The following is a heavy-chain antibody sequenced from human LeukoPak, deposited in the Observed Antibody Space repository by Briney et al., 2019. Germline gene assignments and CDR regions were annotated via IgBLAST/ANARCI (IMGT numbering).Heavy chain of an antibody. D-gene: IGHD6-6*01. CDR3: AKRPVAARCFDY. CDR1: GFTFSSYW. CDR2: INSDGSST. Sequence: PGGSLRLSCAASGFTFSSYWMHWVRQAPGKGLVWVSRINSDGSSTSYADSVKGRFTISRDNSKNTLYLQMNSLRAEDTAVYYCAKRPVAARCFDYWGQGTLVTVSS. V-gene: IGHV3-74*01. J-gene: IGHJ4*02.